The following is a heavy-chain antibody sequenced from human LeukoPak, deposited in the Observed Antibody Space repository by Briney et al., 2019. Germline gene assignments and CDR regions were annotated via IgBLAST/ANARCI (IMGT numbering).Heavy chain of an antibody. D-gene: IGHD3-3*01. CDR3: AKDSRSGYYYYFDY. CDR1: GFTFSSYA. V-gene: IGHV3-23*01. CDR2: ISGSGGST. Sequence: GRSLRLSCAASGFTFSSYAMHWVRQAPGKGLEWVSAISGSGGSTYYADSVKGRFTISRDNSKNTLYLQMNSLRAEDTAVYYCAKDSRSGYYYYFDYWGQGTLVTVSS. J-gene: IGHJ4*02.